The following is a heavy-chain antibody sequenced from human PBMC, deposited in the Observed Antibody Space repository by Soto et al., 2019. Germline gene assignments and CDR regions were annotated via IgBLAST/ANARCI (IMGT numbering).Heavy chain of an antibody. J-gene: IGHJ4*02. CDR1: RVTFISYG. CDR3: AKLAYDGSGSTNPHFDY. D-gene: IGHD3-22*01. Sequence: GGSLRLSCVVSRVTFISYGMHWVRQAPGKGLEWVALISYDGNNEYYADSVKGRFTISRDNSKNTVFLQMYSLRAEDTAVYYCAKLAYDGSGSTNPHFDYWGQGTLVTVSS. CDR2: ISYDGNNE. V-gene: IGHV3-30*18.